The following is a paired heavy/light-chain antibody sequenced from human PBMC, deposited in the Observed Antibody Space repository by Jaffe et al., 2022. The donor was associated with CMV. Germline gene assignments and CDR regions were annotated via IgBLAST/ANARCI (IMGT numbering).Heavy chain of an antibody. D-gene: IGHD6-13*01. V-gene: IGHV3-7*01. Sequence: EVQLVESGGGLVQPGGSLRLSCAASGFTFSSYWMSWVRQAPGKGLEWVANIKQDGSEKYYVDSVKGRFTISRDNAKNSLYLQMNSLRAEDTAVYYCARDLIAAAGISETHPDYYYYGMDVWGQGTTVTVSS. CDR3: ARDLIAAAGISETHPDYYYYGMDV. CDR2: IKQDGSEK. CDR1: GFTFSSYW. J-gene: IGHJ6*02.
Light chain of an antibody. CDR1: QGISSW. CDR2: AAS. V-gene: IGKV1D-12*01. CDR3: QQANSFPPWT. J-gene: IGKJ1*01. Sequence: DIQMTQSPSSVSASVGDRVTITCRASQGISSWLAWYQQKPGKAPKLLIYAASSLQSGVPSRFSGSGSGTDFTLTISSLQPEDFATYYCQQANSFPPWTFGQGTKVEIK.